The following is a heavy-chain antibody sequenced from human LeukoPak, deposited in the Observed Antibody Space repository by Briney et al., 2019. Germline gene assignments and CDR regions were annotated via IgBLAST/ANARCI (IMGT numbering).Heavy chain of an antibody. CDR3: AASVYGGNTHFDY. Sequence: GGSLRLSCAASGFAFTTYAMTWVRQAPGEGLEWVANIKQDGSETYYVDSVKGRFTISRDNAKNSLHLQMNSLRAEDTAVYYCAASVYGGNTHFDYWGQGTLVTVSS. D-gene: IGHD4-23*01. V-gene: IGHV3-7*03. J-gene: IGHJ4*02. CDR1: GFAFTTYA. CDR2: IKQDGSET.